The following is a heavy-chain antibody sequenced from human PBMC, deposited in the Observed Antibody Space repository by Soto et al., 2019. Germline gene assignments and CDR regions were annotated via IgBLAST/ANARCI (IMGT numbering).Heavy chain of an antibody. J-gene: IGHJ3*02. D-gene: IGHD3-3*01. CDR3: ASIDYDFWSGSTTDAFDI. Sequence: ASVKVSCKASGYTFTSYDINWVRQATGQGLEWMGWMNPNSGNTGYAQKFQGRVTMTRNTSISTAYMELSSLRSEDTAVYYCASIDYDFWSGSTTDAFDIWGRGTMVTVSS. CDR2: MNPNSGNT. V-gene: IGHV1-8*01. CDR1: GYTFTSYD.